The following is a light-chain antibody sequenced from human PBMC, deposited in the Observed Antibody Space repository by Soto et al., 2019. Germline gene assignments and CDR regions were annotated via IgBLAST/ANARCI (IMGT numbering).Light chain of an antibody. CDR1: HCINSW. CDR2: AAS. Sequence: DIQMTQSRSSVSASVGDRVTIACGASHCINSWLSWYQQKPGKAPKLLIYAASSLQSGVPSRFSGSGSGTEFTLTISSLQPADSATYFCQQSNSSPRTFGGGTKVDIK. V-gene: IGKV1-12*01. J-gene: IGKJ4*01. CDR3: QQSNSSPRT.